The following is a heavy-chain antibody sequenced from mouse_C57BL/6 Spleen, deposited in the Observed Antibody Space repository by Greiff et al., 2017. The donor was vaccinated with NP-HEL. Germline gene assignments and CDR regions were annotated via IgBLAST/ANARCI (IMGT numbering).Heavy chain of an antibody. V-gene: IGHV7-3*01. J-gene: IGHJ1*03. D-gene: IGHD1-1*01. Sequence: EVQLVESGGGLVQPGGSLSLSCAASGFTFTDYYMSWVRQPPGKALEWLGFIRNKANGYTTEYSASVKGRFTISRDNSQSILYLQMNALRAEDRATYYCARRDYYGRGYFDVWGTGTTVTVSS. CDR2: IRNKANGYTT. CDR1: GFTFTDYY. CDR3: ARRDYYGRGYFDV.